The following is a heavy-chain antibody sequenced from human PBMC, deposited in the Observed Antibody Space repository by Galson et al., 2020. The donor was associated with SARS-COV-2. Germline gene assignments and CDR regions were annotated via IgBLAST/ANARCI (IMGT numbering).Heavy chain of an antibody. V-gene: IGHV1-24*01. CDR1: GYTLTELS. J-gene: IGHJ5*02. CDR2: FDPEDGET. D-gene: IGHD3-22*01. CDR3: ATTRSGPYYEDRSGTGVHWFDP. Sequence: ASVKVSCKVSGYTLTELSMHWVRQAPGKGLEWMGGFDPEDGETIYAQKFQGRVTMTEDTSTDTAYMELSSLRSEDTAVYYCATTRSGPYYEDRSGTGVHWFDPWGQGTLVTVSS.